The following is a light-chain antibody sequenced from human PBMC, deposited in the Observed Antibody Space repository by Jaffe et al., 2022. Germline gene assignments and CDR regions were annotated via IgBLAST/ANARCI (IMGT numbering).Light chain of an antibody. V-gene: IGKV1-12*01. J-gene: IGKJ1*01. CDR2: AAS. CDR3: QQARRVPWT. Sequence: DIQMTQSPSSVSASVGDRVTITCRASQGIKSWLAWYQQKPGKPPKLLIYAASTLQSGVPSRFSGSGSGTDFTLTISSLQPDDFATYYCQQARRVPWTFGQGTNVEIQ. CDR1: QGIKSW.